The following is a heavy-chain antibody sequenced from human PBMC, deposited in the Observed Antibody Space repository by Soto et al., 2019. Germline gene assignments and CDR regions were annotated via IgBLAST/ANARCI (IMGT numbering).Heavy chain of an antibody. CDR1: GNSISSGSY. CDR3: ASAHLGFYSSSWTKGFHFDF. Sequence: PSETLSLTCDVSGNSISSGSYWGWIRQPPGKGLEWIGTTDHSGNAYYNPSLKSRVTISIDPSKSQFSLKVLSVTAADTAVYYYASAHLGFYSSSWTKGFHFDFWGQGTLVTVSS. J-gene: IGHJ4*02. V-gene: IGHV4-38-2*01. D-gene: IGHD6-6*01. CDR2: TDHSGNA.